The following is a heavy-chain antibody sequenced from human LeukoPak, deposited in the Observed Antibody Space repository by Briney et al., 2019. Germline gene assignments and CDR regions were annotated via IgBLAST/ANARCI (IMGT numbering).Heavy chain of an antibody. CDR3: ARVGYYDSSGHLDY. Sequence: GGSLRLSCAASGFTFSSYDMHWVRHATGKGLEWVSAIGTAGDTYYADSVKGRFTISRDNSKNTLYLQMNSLRAEDTAVYYCARVGYYDSSGHLDYWGQGTLVTVSS. CDR1: GFTFSSYD. CDR2: IGTAGDT. V-gene: IGHV3-13*01. J-gene: IGHJ4*02. D-gene: IGHD3-22*01.